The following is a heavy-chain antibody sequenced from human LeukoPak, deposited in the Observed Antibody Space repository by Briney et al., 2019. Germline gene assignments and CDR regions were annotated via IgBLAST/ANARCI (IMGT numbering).Heavy chain of an antibody. CDR1: GYTFTGYY. CDR3: ARDGVGDRYYYYYMDV. CDR2: INPNSGGT. Sequence: ASVKVSCKASGYTFTGYYMHWVRQAPGQGLEWMGWINPNSGGTNYAQKFQGRVTMTRDTSISTAYMELSRLRSDDTAVYYCARDGVGDRYYYYYMDVWGKGTTVTISS. D-gene: IGHD1-14*01. V-gene: IGHV1-2*02. J-gene: IGHJ6*03.